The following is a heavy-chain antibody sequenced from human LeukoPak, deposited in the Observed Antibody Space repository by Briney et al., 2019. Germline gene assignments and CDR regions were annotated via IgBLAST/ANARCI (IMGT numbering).Heavy chain of an antibody. CDR1: GGSFSGYY. D-gene: IGHD4-17*01. CDR2: INHSGST. Sequence: SETQSLTCAVYGGSFSGYYWSWIRQPPGKGLEWIGEINHSGSTNYNPSLKSRVTISVDTSKNQFSLKLSSVTAADTAVYYCAREYGDFDYWGQGTLVTVSS. J-gene: IGHJ4*02. V-gene: IGHV4-34*01. CDR3: AREYGDFDY.